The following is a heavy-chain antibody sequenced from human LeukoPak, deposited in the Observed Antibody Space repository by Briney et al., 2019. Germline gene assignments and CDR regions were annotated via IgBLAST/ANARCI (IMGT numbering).Heavy chain of an antibody. CDR2: TYYRTKWYN. Sequence: SPTLSLTFAFSGDSVSSNSAAWTWIRQSPSRGLEWLGSTYYRTKWYNDYAVSVKSRITINPDTSKNQFSLQLNSVTPEDTAVYYCARVQPVEGAGNAFDIWGQGTMVTVSS. V-gene: IGHV6-1*01. J-gene: IGHJ3*02. D-gene: IGHD5-24*01. CDR1: GDSVSSNSAA. CDR3: ARVQPVEGAGNAFDI.